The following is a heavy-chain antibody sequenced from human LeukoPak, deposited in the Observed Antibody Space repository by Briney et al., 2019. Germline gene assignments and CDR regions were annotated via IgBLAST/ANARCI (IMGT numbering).Heavy chain of an antibody. V-gene: IGHV4-4*07. Sequence: SETLSLTCTVSGGSISSYDWSWIRQPAGKGLEWIGRIYTSGSTNYNPSLKSRVTMSVDTSKNQFSLKLSSVTAADTAVYYCARGGVAGKSGQNLDPWGQGTLVTVSS. CDR1: GGSISSYD. J-gene: IGHJ5*02. D-gene: IGHD6-19*01. CDR2: IYTSGST. CDR3: ARGGVAGKSGQNLDP.